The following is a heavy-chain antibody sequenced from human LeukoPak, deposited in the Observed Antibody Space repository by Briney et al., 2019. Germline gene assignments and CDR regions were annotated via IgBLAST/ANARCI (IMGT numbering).Heavy chain of an antibody. CDR3: ARSRGFYYDSSSYHLFDY. CDR2: IIPFLGAA. J-gene: IGHJ4*02. V-gene: IGHV1-69*04. CDR1: GGTFSNYA. D-gene: IGHD3-22*01. Sequence: GSSVKVSCKASGGTFSNYAISWVRQAPGQGLEWMGRIIPFLGAAIYAQKFQGRVTITADKSTSTAYMELSSLISEDMAVYYCARSRGFYYDSSSYHLFDYWGQGTLVTVSS.